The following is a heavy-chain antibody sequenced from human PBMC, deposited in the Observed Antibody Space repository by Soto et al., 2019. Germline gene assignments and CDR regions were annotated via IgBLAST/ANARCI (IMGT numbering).Heavy chain of an antibody. CDR2: ISSSGSTI. Sequence: SLRLSCAASGFTFSDYYMSWIRQAPGKGLEWVSYISSSGSTIYYADSVKGRFTISRDNAKNSLYLQMNSLRAEDTAVYYCARVHVDTAILFGYWCQGTLVSVSS. CDR3: ARVHVDTAILFGY. D-gene: IGHD5-18*01. CDR1: GFTFSDYY. J-gene: IGHJ4*02. V-gene: IGHV3-11*01.